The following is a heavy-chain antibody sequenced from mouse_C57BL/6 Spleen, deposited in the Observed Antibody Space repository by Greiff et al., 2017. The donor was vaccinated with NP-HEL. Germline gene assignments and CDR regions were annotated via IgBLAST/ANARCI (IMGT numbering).Heavy chain of an antibody. CDR3: ARGGDYGNPFAY. CDR1: GYSITSGYY. CDR2: ISYDGSN. D-gene: IGHD2-1*01. J-gene: IGHJ3*01. Sequence: VQLQQSGPGLVKPSQSLSLTCSVTGYSITSGYYWNWIRQFPGNKLEWMGYISYDGSNNYNPSLKNRISITRDTSKNQFFLKLNSVTTEDTATYYCARGGDYGNPFAYWGQGPLVTVSA. V-gene: IGHV3-6*01.